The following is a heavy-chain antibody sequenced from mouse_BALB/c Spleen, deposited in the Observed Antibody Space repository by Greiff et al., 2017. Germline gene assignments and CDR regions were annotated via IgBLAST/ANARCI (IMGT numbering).Heavy chain of an antibody. D-gene: IGHD2-4*01. CDR1: GFTFSSYT. J-gene: IGHJ3*01. CDR3: AREEIYYDYGFAY. V-gene: IGHV5-12-2*01. CDR2: ISNGGGST. Sequence: EVQLVESGGGLVQPGGSLKLSCAASGFTFSSYTMSWVRQTPEKRLEWVAYISNGGGSTYYPDTVKGRFTISRDNAKNTLYLQMSSLKSEDTAMYYCAREEIYYDYGFAYWGQGTLVTVSA.